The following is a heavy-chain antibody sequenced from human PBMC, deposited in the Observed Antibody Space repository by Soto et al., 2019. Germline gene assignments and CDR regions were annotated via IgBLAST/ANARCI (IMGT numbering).Heavy chain of an antibody. CDR1: GFTFSSDG. CDR3: ATGRGSGSYSAYYYYMDV. D-gene: IGHD3-10*01. Sequence: QVQLVESGGGVVQPGRSLRLSCAASGFTFSSDGMHWVRQAPGKGLEWVAVISYDGSNKYYADSVKGRFTISRDNSKNTLYLQMNSLRAEDTAVYYCATGRGSGSYSAYYYYMDVWGKGTTVTVSS. CDR2: ISYDGSNK. J-gene: IGHJ6*03. V-gene: IGHV3-30*03.